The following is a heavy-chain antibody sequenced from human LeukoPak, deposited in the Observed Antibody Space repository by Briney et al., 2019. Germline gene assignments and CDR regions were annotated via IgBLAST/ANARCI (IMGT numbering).Heavy chain of an antibody. Sequence: PSETLSLTCTVSGGSISSYYWSWIRQPPGKGLEWIGYIYYSGSTNYNPSLKSRVTISVDTSKNQFSLKLSSVTAADTAVYYCARARGCSGGSCYSPYYYYGMDVWGQGTTVTVSS. V-gene: IGHV4-59*01. J-gene: IGHJ6*02. CDR3: ARARGCSGGSCYSPYYYYGMDV. CDR1: GGSISSYY. CDR2: IYYSGST. D-gene: IGHD2-15*01.